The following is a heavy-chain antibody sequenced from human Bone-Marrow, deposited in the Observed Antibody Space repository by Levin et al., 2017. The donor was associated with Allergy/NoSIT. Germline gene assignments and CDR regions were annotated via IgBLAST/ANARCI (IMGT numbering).Heavy chain of an antibody. CDR3: ARVDGITRHFDY. J-gene: IGHJ4*02. CDR2: INPNSGGT. D-gene: IGHD1-7*01. V-gene: IGHV1-2*02. Sequence: ASVKVSCKASGYTFTGYYMHWVRQAPGQGLEWMGWINPNSGGTNYAQKFQGRVTMTRDTSISTAYMELSRLRSDDTAVYYCARVDGITRHFDYWGQGTLVTVSS. CDR1: GYTFTGYY.